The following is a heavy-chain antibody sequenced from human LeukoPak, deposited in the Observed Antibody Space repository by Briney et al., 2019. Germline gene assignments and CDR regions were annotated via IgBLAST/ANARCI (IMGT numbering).Heavy chain of an antibody. V-gene: IGHV3-7*05. Sequence: QPGGSLRLSCATSGFTFRNYWMSWVRQAPGKGLQWVANIKQDGSQKYYVDSVKGRFTISRDNAKNSLFLQMDSLRVEDTAVYYCAKVIAARPAWGQGILVTVSS. D-gene: IGHD6-6*01. CDR2: IKQDGSQK. CDR1: GFTFRNYW. J-gene: IGHJ5*02. CDR3: AKVIAARPA.